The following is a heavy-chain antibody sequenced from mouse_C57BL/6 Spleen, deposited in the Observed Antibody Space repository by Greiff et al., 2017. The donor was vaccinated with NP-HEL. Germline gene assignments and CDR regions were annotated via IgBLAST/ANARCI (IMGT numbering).Heavy chain of an antibody. CDR3: ARREAYSNYDWYFDV. Sequence: EVQLQQSGPELVKPGASVKISCKASGYTFTDYYMNWVKQSHGKSLEWIGDINPNNGGTSYNQKFTGLATLTVDKYSSTAYMELRSLTSEDSAVYYRARREAYSNYDWYFDVWGTGTTVTVSS. J-gene: IGHJ1*03. D-gene: IGHD2-5*01. CDR1: GYTFTDYY. V-gene: IGHV1-26*01. CDR2: INPNNGGT.